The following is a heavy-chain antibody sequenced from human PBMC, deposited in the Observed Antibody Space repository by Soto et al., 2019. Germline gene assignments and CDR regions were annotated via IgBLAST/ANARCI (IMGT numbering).Heavy chain of an antibody. CDR1: GFTFANFD. V-gene: IGHV3-23*01. Sequence: PGGSLRLSCGGSGFTFANFDMSWVRQAPGKGLEWVSTILVDGRTFYVDSVKGRFTISRDSSQNTVYLQMNSLTAGDTALYYCAKATATGGGAFDICGQGTMVTVSS. J-gene: IGHJ3*02. CDR3: AKATATGGGAFDI. D-gene: IGHD2-8*02. CDR2: ILVDGRT.